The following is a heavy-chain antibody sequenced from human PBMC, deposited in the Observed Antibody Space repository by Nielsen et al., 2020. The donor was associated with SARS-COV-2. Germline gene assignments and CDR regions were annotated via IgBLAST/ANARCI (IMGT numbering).Heavy chain of an antibody. J-gene: IGHJ4*02. Sequence: ASVKVSCKASGYTFTSYVMHWVRQAPAQRLEWMGWINAGNGNTKYSQKFQGRVTITRNTSASTAYMELSSLRSEDTAVYYCARKRGATGAVDYWGQGTLVTVSS. CDR2: INAGNGNT. V-gene: IGHV1-3*01. CDR1: GYTFTSYV. D-gene: IGHD7-27*01. CDR3: ARKRGATGAVDY.